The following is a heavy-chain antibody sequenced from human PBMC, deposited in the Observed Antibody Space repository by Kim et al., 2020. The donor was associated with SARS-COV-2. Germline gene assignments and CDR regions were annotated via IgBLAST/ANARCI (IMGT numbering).Heavy chain of an antibody. CDR1: GESVSSTSVY. CDR3: ARRVRGGVDV. D-gene: IGHD4-4*01. Sequence: SQTLSLTCAISGESVSSTSVYWTWIRQSPSRGLEWLGWTTYRSKWYNDYAVSMRSRIAIDADTSKNQLSLQLNSVTPEDTAVYFCARRVRGGVDVWGKGTTVTVSS. V-gene: IGHV6-1*01. CDR2: TTYRSKWYN. J-gene: IGHJ6*04.